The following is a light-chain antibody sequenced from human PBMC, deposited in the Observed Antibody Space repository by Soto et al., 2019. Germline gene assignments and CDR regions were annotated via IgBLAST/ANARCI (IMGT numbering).Light chain of an antibody. CDR1: QGISSY. J-gene: IGKJ5*01. CDR2: GAS. CDR3: QQLLSYPIT. V-gene: IGKV1-9*01. Sequence: DIQLTHKTSFLSASVGDRVTITCRASQGISSYLAWYQQKPGKAPKLLIYGASTLQSGVPLRFSGSGSGTSFTLTISSLQPEDFATYYCQQLLSYPITFGQGTRLEI.